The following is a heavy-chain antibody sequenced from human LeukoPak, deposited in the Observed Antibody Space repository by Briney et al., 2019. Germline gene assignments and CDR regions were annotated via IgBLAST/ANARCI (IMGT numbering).Heavy chain of an antibody. V-gene: IGHV3-48*04. CDR3: ARDHKDWGVFDY. J-gene: IGHJ4*02. CDR1: GFILSGYS. Sequence: GGSLRLSCAASGFILSGYSMKWVRQAPGKGGEWLSYITPSSDTIYYADSVKGRFIISRDNAKNSLYLQMNSLRAEDTAVYYCARDHKDWGVFDYWGQGTPVTVSS. D-gene: IGHD7-27*01. CDR2: ITPSSDTI.